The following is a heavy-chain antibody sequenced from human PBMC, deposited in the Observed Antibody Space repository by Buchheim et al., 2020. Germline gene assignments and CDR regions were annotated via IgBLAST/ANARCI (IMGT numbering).Heavy chain of an antibody. V-gene: IGHV4-39*01. D-gene: IGHD6-6*01. CDR3: ARMVKEINRYPGSSYHDY. CDR2: INYSGTT. Sequence: QLQLQESGPGLVKPSETLSLTCTVSGGSISSSGYYWGWIRQPPGTGLEWIGSINYSGTTYYNPSLQSRVTISVEASWNQFSLKLNSVTAADTAVYYCARMVKEINRYPGSSYHDYWGQGTL. CDR1: GGSISSSGYY. J-gene: IGHJ4*02.